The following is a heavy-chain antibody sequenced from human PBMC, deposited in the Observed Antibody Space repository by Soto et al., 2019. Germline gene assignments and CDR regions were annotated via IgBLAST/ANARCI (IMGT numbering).Heavy chain of an antibody. V-gene: IGHV3-53*01. CDR2: IYSGGST. CDR1: GFTVSNNY. D-gene: IGHD6-13*01. J-gene: IGHJ6*02. CDR3: ARDQGAAAAGDYCYYYGMNV. Sequence: AGSLTLSCAASGFTVSNNYMSWVRQAPGKGLEWVSVIYSGGSTYYADSVKGRFTISRDNSKNTLYLQMNSLRAEDTAVYYCARDQGAAAAGDYCYYYGMNVWVQGTTVTVSS.